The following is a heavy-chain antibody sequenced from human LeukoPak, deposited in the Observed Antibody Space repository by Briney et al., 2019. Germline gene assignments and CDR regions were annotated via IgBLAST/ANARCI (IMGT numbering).Heavy chain of an antibody. CDR3: ARQKQLGGFDY. J-gene: IGHJ4*02. CDR2: IYTSGST. D-gene: IGHD6-6*01. V-gene: IGHV4-4*09. CDR1: GGSISSYC. Sequence: PSETLSLTCTVSGGSISSYCWSWIRQPPGKGLEWIGYIYTSGSTNYNPSLKSRVTISVDTSKNQFSLKLSSVTAADTAVYYCARQKQLGGFDYWGQGTLVTVSS.